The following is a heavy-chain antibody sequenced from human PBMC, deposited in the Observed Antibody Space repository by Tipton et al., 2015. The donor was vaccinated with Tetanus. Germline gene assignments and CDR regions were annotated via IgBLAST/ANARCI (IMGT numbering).Heavy chain of an antibody. V-gene: IGHV3-73*01. CDR2: IRSKASNYAT. CDR1: GFTFSGPA. CDR3: TRVAAPQPFDY. D-gene: IGHD6-6*01. Sequence: GSLRLSCAASGFTFSGPAMHWVRQASGKGLEWVGRIRSKASNYATAYAASVKGRFTISRDDSKNTAYLQMNSLKTEDTAVYYCTRVAAPQPFDYWGQGTLVTVSS. J-gene: IGHJ4*02.